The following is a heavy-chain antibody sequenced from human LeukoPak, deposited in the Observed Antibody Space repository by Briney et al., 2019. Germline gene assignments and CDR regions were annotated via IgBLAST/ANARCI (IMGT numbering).Heavy chain of an antibody. CDR3: ARGPYSSSWHYFDY. V-gene: IGHV1-18*01. CDR1: GHTFTSYG. D-gene: IGHD6-13*01. Sequence: ASVKVSCKASGHTFTSYGISWVRQAPGQGVEWMGWISAYNGNTNYAQKLQGRVTMTKDTSTSTAYMELRSLRSDDTAVYYCARGPYSSSWHYFDYWGQGTLVTVSS. CDR2: ISAYNGNT. J-gene: IGHJ4*02.